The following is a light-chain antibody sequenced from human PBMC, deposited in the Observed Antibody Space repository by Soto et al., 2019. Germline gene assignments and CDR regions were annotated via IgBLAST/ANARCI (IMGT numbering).Light chain of an antibody. V-gene: IGKV1-5*01. J-gene: IGKJ1*01. CDR3: QQYNGHSRT. Sequence: DIQMTQSPSTLSASVGDRVTITYRASQSISDSLAWYQQKPGKAPDLLISDVSSLERGVASSFSGSGSGTEFTLTISSMQPDDFATYYCQQYNGHSRTFGQGTKVDIK. CDR2: DVS. CDR1: QSISDS.